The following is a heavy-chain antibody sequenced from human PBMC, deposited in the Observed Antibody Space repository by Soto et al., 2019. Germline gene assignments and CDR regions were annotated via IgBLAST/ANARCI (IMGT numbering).Heavy chain of an antibody. J-gene: IGHJ4*02. V-gene: IGHV1-69*08. D-gene: IGHD5-12*01. CDR3: ARDSPIGSTYSGYDAIDS. CDR2: TIPILDVA. CDR1: GGTFSTST. Sequence: QVQLVQSGAEVKKPGSSVKVSCKASGGTFSTSTFTWVRQAPGQGLEWMGRTIPILDVADYAQDFQGRVTITADKSTSTAYMELTSLTSKGTAVYYCARDSPIGSTYSGYDAIDSWGQGTLVTVSS.